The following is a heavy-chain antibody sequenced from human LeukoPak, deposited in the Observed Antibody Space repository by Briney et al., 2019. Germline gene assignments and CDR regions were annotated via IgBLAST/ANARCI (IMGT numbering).Heavy chain of an antibody. CDR3: ARAEGSYGSGINHYYYYYMDV. CDR2: INSDSSFT. Sequence: ASVKVSCKASGYTFTGYYMNWVRQAPGQGLEWMGWINSDSSFTKYAQKFQGRVTMTRDTSISTAYMELSRLRSDDTAVYYCARAEGSYGSGINHYYYYYMDVWGKGTTVTVSS. V-gene: IGHV1-2*02. CDR1: GYTFTGYY. D-gene: IGHD3-10*01. J-gene: IGHJ6*03.